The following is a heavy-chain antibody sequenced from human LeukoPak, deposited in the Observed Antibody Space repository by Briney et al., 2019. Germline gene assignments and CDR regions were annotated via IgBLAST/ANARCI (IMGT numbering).Heavy chain of an antibody. CDR2: ISGSGGST. Sequence: QTGGSLRLSCAASGFTFSSYAMSWVRQAPGKGLEWVSAISGSGGSTYYADSVKGRFTISRDNSKNTLYLQMNSLRAEDTAVYYCAKQCGDDCYGYYFDYWGQGTLVTVSS. CDR3: AKQCGDDCYGYYFDY. CDR1: GFTFSSYA. V-gene: IGHV3-23*01. J-gene: IGHJ4*02. D-gene: IGHD2-21*02.